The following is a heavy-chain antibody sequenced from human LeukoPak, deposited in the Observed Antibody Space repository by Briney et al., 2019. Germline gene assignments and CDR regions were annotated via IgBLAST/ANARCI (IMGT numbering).Heavy chain of an antibody. V-gene: IGHV5-51*01. J-gene: IGHJ4*02. CDR2: MYPGDSDT. CDR1: GYSFTSYW. CDR3: GRHIPGRGFDY. Sequence: GESLKISCKGSGYSFTSYWIGWVRQMPGKGLEWMGIMYPGDSDTRYSPSFKGQVTMSADKSISTAYLQWSSLKASDTAMYYCGRHIPGRGFDYWGQGTLVTVSS. D-gene: IGHD2-2*01.